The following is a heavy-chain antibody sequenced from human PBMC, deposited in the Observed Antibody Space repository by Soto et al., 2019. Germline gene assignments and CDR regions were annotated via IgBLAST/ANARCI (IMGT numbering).Heavy chain of an antibody. J-gene: IGHJ6*02. CDR1: GGTFSSYA. CDR3: AGVVESSYGVEYYYCGMDV. Sequence: QVQLVQSGAEVKKPGSSVKVSCKASGGTFSSYAISWVRQAPGQGLEWMGGIIPIFGTANYAQKFQGRVTITADESTGTGYMELGSLRSEDTAVDDCAGVVESSYGVEYYYCGMDVWGQVTTVTVAS. CDR2: IIPIFGTA. D-gene: IGHD4-17*01. V-gene: IGHV1-69*01.